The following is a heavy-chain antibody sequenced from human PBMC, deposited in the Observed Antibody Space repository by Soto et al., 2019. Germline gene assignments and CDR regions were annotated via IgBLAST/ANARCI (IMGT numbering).Heavy chain of an antibody. V-gene: IGHV1-2*04. CDR2: INPNSGGT. D-gene: IGHD3-10*01. Sequence: ASVKVSCKASGYTFTGYYMHWVRQAPGRGLEWMGWINPNSGGTNYAQKFQGWVTMTRDTSISTAYMELSRLRSDDTAVYYCARALTMVRGGRRYYYGMDVWGQGTTVTVSS. CDR1: GYTFTGYY. CDR3: ARALTMVRGGRRYYYGMDV. J-gene: IGHJ6*02.